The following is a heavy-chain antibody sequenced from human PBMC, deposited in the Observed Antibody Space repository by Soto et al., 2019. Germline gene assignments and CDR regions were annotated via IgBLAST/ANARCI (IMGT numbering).Heavy chain of an antibody. D-gene: IGHD3-9*01. J-gene: IGHJ4*02. CDR2: ITGGGDKT. CDR3: TQDGGSRDWLTVN. Sequence: EVQLLESGGDLVQPGGSLRLSCAASGFTFTSYAMSWIRQAPGKGLEWVSAITGGGDKTYYADSVKARFTISRDNSKNTLYLQMNSLRAEDTAFYYCTQDGGSRDWLTVNWGQGTLVTVSS. CDR1: GFTFTSYA. V-gene: IGHV3-23*01.